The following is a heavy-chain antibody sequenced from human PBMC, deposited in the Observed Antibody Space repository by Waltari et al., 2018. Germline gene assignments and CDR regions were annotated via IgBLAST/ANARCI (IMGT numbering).Heavy chain of an antibody. CDR1: GCTFDDYA. Sequence: EVQLVESGGGLVQPGRSLRLSCAASGCTFDDYAMNWVRQAPGKGLEWVSGISWNSGSIGYADSVKGRFTISRDNAKNSLYLQMNSLRAEDTALYYCAKDSGRNSGWRMDVWGQGTTVTVSS. V-gene: IGHV3-9*01. CDR3: AKDSGRNSGWRMDV. J-gene: IGHJ6*02. D-gene: IGHD6-19*01. CDR2: ISWNSGSI.